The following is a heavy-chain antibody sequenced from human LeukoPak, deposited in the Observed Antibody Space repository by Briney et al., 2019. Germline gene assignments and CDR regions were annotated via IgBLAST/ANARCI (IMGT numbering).Heavy chain of an antibody. CDR1: GFTFDDYA. V-gene: IGHV3-9*01. Sequence: TGGSLRLSCAASGFTFDDYAMHWVRQAPGKGLEWVSGISWNSGSIGYADSVKGRFTISRDNSKNTLYLQMNSLRAEDTAVYYCARATLLWFGDLDYWGQGTLVTVSS. CDR3: ARATLLWFGDLDY. D-gene: IGHD3-10*01. CDR2: ISWNSGSI. J-gene: IGHJ4*02.